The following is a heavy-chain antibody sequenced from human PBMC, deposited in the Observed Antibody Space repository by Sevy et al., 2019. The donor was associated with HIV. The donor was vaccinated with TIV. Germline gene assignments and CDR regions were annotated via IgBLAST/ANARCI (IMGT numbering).Heavy chain of an antibody. Sequence: GGSLRLSCAASGFSLSNYAMSWVRQAPGKGLEWISTKTGSAGVTYYADSVKGRFTISRDNSKNSLFLQMNSLRAEDTALYSSAKGRIPSIGTLGPFDSWGQGTLVTVSS. D-gene: IGHD6-6*01. V-gene: IGHV3-23*01. CDR3: AKGRIPSIGTLGPFDS. CDR2: KTGSAGVT. J-gene: IGHJ4*02. CDR1: GFSLSNYA.